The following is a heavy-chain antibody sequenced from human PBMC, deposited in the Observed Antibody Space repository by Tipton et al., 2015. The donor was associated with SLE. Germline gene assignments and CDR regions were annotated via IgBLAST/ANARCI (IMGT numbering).Heavy chain of an antibody. J-gene: IGHJ2*01. Sequence: GSLRLSCAASGFTFDDYTMHWLRQAPGKGLEWVSLISWDGDTTNYADSVKGRFTISRDNSENSLYLQMNSLRTEDTALYYCAKADCFTTTCSRWYFDLWGRGSLVTVSS. D-gene: IGHD2-2*01. CDR2: ISWDGDTT. CDR1: GFTFDDYT. V-gene: IGHV3-43*01. CDR3: AKADCFTTTCSRWYFDL.